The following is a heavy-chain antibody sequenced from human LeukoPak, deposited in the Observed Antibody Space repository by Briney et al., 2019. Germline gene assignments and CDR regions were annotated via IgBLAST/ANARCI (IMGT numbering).Heavy chain of an antibody. D-gene: IGHD6-13*01. Sequence: PSETLSFTCTVSGGSISSYYWSWIRQPPGKGLEWIGYIYYSGSTNYNPSLKSRVTISVDTSKNQFSLKLSSVTAADTAVYYCARHDGIADAFDIWGQGTMVTVSS. CDR1: GGSISSYY. CDR2: IYYSGST. V-gene: IGHV4-59*08. J-gene: IGHJ3*02. CDR3: ARHDGIADAFDI.